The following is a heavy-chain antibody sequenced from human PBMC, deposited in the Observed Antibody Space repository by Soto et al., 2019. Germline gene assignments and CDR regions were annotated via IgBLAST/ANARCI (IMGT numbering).Heavy chain of an antibody. J-gene: IGHJ5*02. Sequence: SETLSLTCAVSVGSINSPAYSWGWIRQPPGKGLEWIGYIHYTGSTHYSPSLKSRVSISLDRSKNEFSLRLSSVTAADTAMYYCTTSSSGWPNWFDPWGQGTPVTVSS. V-gene: IGHV4-30-2*01. CDR2: IHYTGST. CDR1: VGSINSPAYS. D-gene: IGHD6-19*01. CDR3: TTSSSGWPNWFDP.